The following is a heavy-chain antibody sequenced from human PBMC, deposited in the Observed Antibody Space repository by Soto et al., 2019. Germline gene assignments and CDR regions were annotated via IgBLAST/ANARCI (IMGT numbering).Heavy chain of an antibody. CDR3: ATYDSVGGAYDGFDV. CDR1: GFSLTTPGVG. J-gene: IGHJ3*01. D-gene: IGHD3-22*01. CDR2: IYWDDDK. V-gene: IGHV2-5*02. Sequence: QITLKESGPTLVKPTQTLTLTCTFSGFSLTTPGVGVAWIRQPPGKALEWLAIIYWDDDKRYSPSLESSLTITTDRSTSQVVLKMTTMDPVDTAPYSCATYDSVGGAYDGFDVWGQGTMVTVSS.